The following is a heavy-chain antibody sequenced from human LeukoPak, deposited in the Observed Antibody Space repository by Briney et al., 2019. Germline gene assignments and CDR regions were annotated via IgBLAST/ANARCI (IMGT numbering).Heavy chain of an antibody. CDR3: ASNCFDNSGYYYIHY. J-gene: IGHJ4*02. D-gene: IGHD3-22*01. CDR2: IWYDGTDK. Sequence: PGRSLRLSCATSGFTFSNYGMHWVRQAPGRGLEWVAIIWYDGTDKFYADSVKGRFTISRDNSKNTLYLQMNSLRAEDTAVYYCASNCFDNSGYYYIHYWGQGTLVSVSS. CDR1: GFTFSNYG. V-gene: IGHV3-33*01.